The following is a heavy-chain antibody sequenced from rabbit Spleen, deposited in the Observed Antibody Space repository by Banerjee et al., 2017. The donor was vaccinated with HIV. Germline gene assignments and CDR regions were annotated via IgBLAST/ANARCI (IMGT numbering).Heavy chain of an antibody. Sequence: QLKESGGGLVQPGGSLKLSCKASGFTLSSYYMNWVRQAPGKGLEWIGYIDLLFDTTYYANWVNGRFTISSHNAQNTLYLQLNSLTAADTATYFCVRGASSSGYYSLWGPGTLVTVS. V-gene: IGHV1S7*01. CDR1: GFTLSSYY. D-gene: IGHD1-1*01. CDR2: IDLLFDTT. J-gene: IGHJ4*01. CDR3: VRGASSSGYYSL.